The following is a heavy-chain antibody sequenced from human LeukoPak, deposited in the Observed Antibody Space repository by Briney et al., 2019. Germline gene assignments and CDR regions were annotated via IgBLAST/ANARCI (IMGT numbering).Heavy chain of an antibody. J-gene: IGHJ4*02. CDR3: ARWGSSCPFDY. V-gene: IGHV3-21*01. CDR2: ISSSSSYI. Sequence: PGGPLRLSCGAWGFTLSSYSMICVREAPGEGREWDSFISSSSSYIYYADSVKGRFTISRGNAKNSMYLQMNSLRAEDTAVYYCARWGSSCPFDYWGQGTLVTVSS. D-gene: IGHD6-13*01. CDR1: GFTLSSYS.